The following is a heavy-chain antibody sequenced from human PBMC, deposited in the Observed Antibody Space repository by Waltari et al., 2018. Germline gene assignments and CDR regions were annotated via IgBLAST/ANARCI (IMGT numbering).Heavy chain of an antibody. V-gene: IGHV3-23*01. CDR2: ISGSGGST. D-gene: IGHD6-6*01. J-gene: IGHJ3*02. CDR1: GFTFSSYA. CDR3: ANSFEYSSSFNAFDI. Sequence: SGGGLVQPGGSLRLSCAASGFTFSSYAMSWVRQAPGKGLEWVSAISGSGGSTYYADTVKGRFTSSRDNSKNTLYLQMNSLRAEDTAVYYCANSFEYSSSFNAFDIWGQGTMVTVSS.